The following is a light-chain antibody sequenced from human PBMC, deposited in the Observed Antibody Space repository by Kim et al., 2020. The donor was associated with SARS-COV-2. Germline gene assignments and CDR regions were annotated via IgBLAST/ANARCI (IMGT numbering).Light chain of an antibody. Sequence: IVMTQSPATLSVSPGERATLSCRASRSVSSHLAWYQQKPGQGPRLLIYGASTRATGVPDSFSGSGSGTDFTLTISSLHSEDFAVYYCQHYVNWPLTFGGGTKVDIK. CDR3: QHYVNWPLT. CDR2: GAS. J-gene: IGKJ4*01. V-gene: IGKV3-15*01. CDR1: RSVSSH.